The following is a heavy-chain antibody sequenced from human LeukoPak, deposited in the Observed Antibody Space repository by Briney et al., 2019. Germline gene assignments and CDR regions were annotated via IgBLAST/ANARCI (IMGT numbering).Heavy chain of an antibody. CDR3: AKIAAAAYGGAYYSDY. CDR1: GFTFSNHW. Sequence: GGSLRLSCAASGFTFSNHWMSWVRQAPGKGLEWVSGVSGSDGSTYYADSVKGRFTISRDNSGNTVFLQMNSLRAEDTAVYYCAKIAAAAYGGAYYSDYWGQGTLVTVSS. V-gene: IGHV3-23*01. J-gene: IGHJ4*02. CDR2: VSGSDGST. D-gene: IGHD6-13*01.